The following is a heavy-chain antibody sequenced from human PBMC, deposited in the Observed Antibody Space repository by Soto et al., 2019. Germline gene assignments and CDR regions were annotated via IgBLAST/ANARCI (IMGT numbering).Heavy chain of an antibody. V-gene: IGHV1-2*04. J-gene: IGHJ6*02. CDR1: GYTFTGYY. Sequence: ASVKVSCKASGYTFTGYYMHWVRQAPGQGLEWMGRINSNSGGTNYAQKFQGWVTMTRDTLFLQMNRLRAEDTALYYFAKLGYCSGGTCYLDYYNGLDVWGQGTTVTVSS. D-gene: IGHD2-15*01. CDR2: INSNSGGT. CDR3: AKLGYCSGGTCYLDYYNGLDV.